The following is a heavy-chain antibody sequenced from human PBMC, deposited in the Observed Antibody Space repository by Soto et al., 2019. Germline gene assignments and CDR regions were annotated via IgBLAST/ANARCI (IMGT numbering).Heavy chain of an antibody. CDR3: ARGPDDSDVPRWDY. D-gene: IGHD4-17*01. V-gene: IGHV1-69*01. Sequence: QVQLVQSGAEVKKPGSSVKVSCKASGGVFSNYALTWVRQAPGQGLEWLGGIVPVFATPNYAPKFQGRLTVTADESTRTAYMELSSLTSEDTAMYYCARGPDDSDVPRWDYWGQGTRVTVSS. CDR1: GGVFSNYA. J-gene: IGHJ4*02. CDR2: IVPVFATP.